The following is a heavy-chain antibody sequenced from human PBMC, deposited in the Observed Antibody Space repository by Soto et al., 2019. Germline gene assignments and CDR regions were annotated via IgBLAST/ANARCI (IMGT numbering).Heavy chain of an antibody. J-gene: IGHJ6*03. CDR1: GGPISSGGYY. CDR2: IYYSGGT. V-gene: IGHV4-31*03. D-gene: IGHD6-19*01. Sequence: SETLSLTCTVSGGPISSGGYYWSWIRQHPGKGLEWIGYIYYSGGTYYNPSLKSRVTISVDTSKNQFSLKLSSVTAADTAVYYCARANSSGWYLNYSRDYYYYYYMDVWGKGTKVTVSS. CDR3: ARANSSGWYLNYSRDYYYYYYMDV.